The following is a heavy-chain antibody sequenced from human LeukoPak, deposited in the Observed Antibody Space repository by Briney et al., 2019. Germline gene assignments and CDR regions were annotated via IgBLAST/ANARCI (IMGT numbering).Heavy chain of an antibody. CDR2: ADPEDGEA. J-gene: IGHJ5*02. CDR1: GYTLTDYY. V-gene: IGHV1-69-2*01. Sequence: ASVTVSCKASGYTLTDYYMHWVRQAPGKGLEWMGRADPEDGEAIYAAKFQGRVTITADTSIDTVYMELSSLRSEDTAVYYCVTPTREKTVAPVYLSWGQGTPFTVSS. CDR3: VTPTREKTVAPVYLS. D-gene: IGHD3-16*02.